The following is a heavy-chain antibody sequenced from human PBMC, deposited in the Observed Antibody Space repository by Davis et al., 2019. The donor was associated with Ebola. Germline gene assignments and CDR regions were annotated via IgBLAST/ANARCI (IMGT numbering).Heavy chain of an antibody. J-gene: IGHJ6*02. CDR1: GFTFSSYS. V-gene: IGHV3-23*01. CDR2: IGSGGGDI. Sequence: GGSLRLSCTVSGFTFSSYSMTWVRQSPGKGLEWVSVIGSGGGDIQYADFVKGRFTISRDNSKNTLYRQMGSLRAEDMAVYYCARALNWNGYYYYYGMDVWGQGTTVTVSS. CDR3: ARALNWNGYYYYYGMDV. D-gene: IGHD1-20*01.